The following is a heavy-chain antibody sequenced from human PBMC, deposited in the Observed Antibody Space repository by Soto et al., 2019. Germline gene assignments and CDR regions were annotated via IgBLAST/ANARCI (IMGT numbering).Heavy chain of an antibody. CDR2: ISDRPTGHS. V-gene: IGHV3-23*01. Sequence: GGSLRLSCVGSGFTFSHFTLNWVRQAPGKGPEWVSTISDRPTGHSHYAESVRGRFVISRDDSRNTVYLQMDSLRAEDTALYYSTTRLTAHFDYWGQGARVTVSS. J-gene: IGHJ4*02. CDR3: TTRLTAHFDY. CDR1: GFTFSHFT. D-gene: IGHD2-21*02.